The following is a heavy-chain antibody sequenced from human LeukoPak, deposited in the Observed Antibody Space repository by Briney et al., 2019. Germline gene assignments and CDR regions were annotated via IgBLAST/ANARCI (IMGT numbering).Heavy chain of an antibody. J-gene: IGHJ4*02. CDR3: ARDHRYAFDY. V-gene: IGHV3-21*01. CDR2: VVGSGSNT. CDR1: GFTFSTYT. Sequence: GGSLRLSCEASGFTFSTYTINWVRQAPGKGLEWVSGVVGSGSNTYYADSVKGRFTISRDNARNSLYLQMNSLRAEDTAVYYCARDHRYAFDYWGQGTLVTVSS. D-gene: IGHD3-9*01.